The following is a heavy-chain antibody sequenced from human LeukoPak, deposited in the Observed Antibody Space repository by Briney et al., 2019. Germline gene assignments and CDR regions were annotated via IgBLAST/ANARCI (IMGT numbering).Heavy chain of an antibody. J-gene: IGHJ5*02. D-gene: IGHD2-2*02. V-gene: IGHV1-18*04. CDR2: ISAYNGNT. CDR3: ARDGGGLCSSTSCYTNWFDP. Sequence: ASVKVSCKASGYTFTGYYMYWVRRAPGQGLEWMGWISAYNGNTNYAQKLQGRVTMTTDTSTSTAYMELRSLRSDDTAVYYCARDGGGLCSSTSCYTNWFDPWGQGTLVTVSS. CDR1: GYTFTGYY.